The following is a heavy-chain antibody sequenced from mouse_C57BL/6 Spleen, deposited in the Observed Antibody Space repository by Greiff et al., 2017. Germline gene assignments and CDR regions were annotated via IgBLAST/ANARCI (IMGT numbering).Heavy chain of an antibody. D-gene: IGHD5-5*01. Sequence: VQLKESGGGLVKPGGSLKLSCAASGFTFSDYGMHWVRQAPEKGLEWVAYLRSGSSTIYYAATVKGRFTISRDHAKNTLFLQMTSLRSEDTAMYYCARTYLRSYYFDYWGQGTTLTVSS. CDR2: LRSGSSTI. CDR3: ARTYLRSYYFDY. CDR1: GFTFSDYG. V-gene: IGHV5-17*01. J-gene: IGHJ2*01.